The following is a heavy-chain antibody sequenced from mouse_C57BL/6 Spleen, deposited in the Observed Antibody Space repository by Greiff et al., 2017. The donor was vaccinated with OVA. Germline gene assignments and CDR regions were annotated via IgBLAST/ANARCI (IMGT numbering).Heavy chain of an antibody. CDR1: GFTFSSYA. CDR2: ISDGGSYT. V-gene: IGHV5-4*01. J-gene: IGHJ4*01. CDR3: AREVAMDY. Sequence: EVQLQESGGGLVKPGGSLKLSCAASGFTFSSYAMSWVRQTPEKRLEWVATISDGGSYTYYPDNVKGRFTISRDNAKNNLYLQMSHLKSEDTAMYYCAREVAMDYWGQGTSVTVSS.